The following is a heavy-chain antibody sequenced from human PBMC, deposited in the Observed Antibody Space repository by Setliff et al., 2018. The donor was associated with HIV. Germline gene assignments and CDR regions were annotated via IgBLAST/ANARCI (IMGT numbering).Heavy chain of an antibody. CDR1: GGSISSYY. D-gene: IGHD3-16*01. CDR3: ARDRSKYGTGSSAYNWFDP. V-gene: IGHV4-4*07. CDR2: IFDSGTT. Sequence: SETLSLTCTVSGGSISSYYWSWMRQPAGKGLEWIGRIFDSGTTHYNPSLKSRVTMSIDTSKNQFSLKLNSVTAADTAVYFCARDRSKYGTGSSAYNWFDPWGLGTLVTVSS. J-gene: IGHJ5*02.